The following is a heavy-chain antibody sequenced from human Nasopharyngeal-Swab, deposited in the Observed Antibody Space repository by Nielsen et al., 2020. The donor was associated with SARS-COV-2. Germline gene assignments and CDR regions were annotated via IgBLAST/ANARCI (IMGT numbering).Heavy chain of an antibody. CDR3: ARDRGGGWFGDAGFDP. D-gene: IGHD3-3*01. J-gene: IGHJ5*02. CDR1: GFTFSDYY. Sequence: GASLKISCAASGFTFSDYYMSWIRQAPGKGLEWVSYISSSSSYTNYADSVKGRFTISRDNAKNSLYLQMNSLRAEDTAVYYCARDRGGGWFGDAGFDPWGQGTLVTVSS. CDR2: ISSSSSYT. V-gene: IGHV3-11*06.